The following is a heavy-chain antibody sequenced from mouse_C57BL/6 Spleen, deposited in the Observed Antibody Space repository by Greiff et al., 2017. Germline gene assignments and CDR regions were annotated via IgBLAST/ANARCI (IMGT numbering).Heavy chain of an antibody. CDR3: ARPYDYDEGGLFDY. D-gene: IGHD2-4*01. CDR1: GYTFTSYG. Sequence: QVQLQQSGAELARPGASVKLSCKASGYTFTSYGISWVKQRTGQGLEWIGEIYPRSGNTYYNEKFKGKATLTADKSSSTAYMELRSLTSEDSAVYVCARPYDYDEGGLFDYWGQGTTLTVSS. CDR2: IYPRSGNT. V-gene: IGHV1-81*01. J-gene: IGHJ2*01.